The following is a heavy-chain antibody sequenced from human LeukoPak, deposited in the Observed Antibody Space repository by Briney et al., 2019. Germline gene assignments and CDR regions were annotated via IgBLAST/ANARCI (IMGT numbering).Heavy chain of an antibody. Sequence: GGSLRLSCAASGFTLRSHAMSWVRQAPGKGLEWVSAISGSGGSTDYVDSVKGRFTISRDNAQKSLYLLMNSLRAEDTAVYYCAREGGYCSGSSCYFWFDPWGQGTLVTVSS. V-gene: IGHV3-23*01. CDR3: AREGGYCSGSSCYFWFDP. CDR1: GFTLRSHA. J-gene: IGHJ5*02. CDR2: ISGSGGST. D-gene: IGHD2-2*01.